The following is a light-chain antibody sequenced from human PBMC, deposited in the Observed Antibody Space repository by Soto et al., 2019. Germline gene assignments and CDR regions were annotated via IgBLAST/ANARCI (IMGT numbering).Light chain of an antibody. CDR3: LQHDSYPRT. V-gene: IGKV1-17*01. CDR2: DAS. Sequence: IEVTLSPSSLSASVGDRVTITCRASQGIRNDLGWYQQKPGKPPERLIYDASRLQSGVPSRFSGSGSGTEFTLTISSLQPEDSATYYCLQHDSYPRTFGQGTKVDIK. CDR1: QGIRND. J-gene: IGKJ1*01.